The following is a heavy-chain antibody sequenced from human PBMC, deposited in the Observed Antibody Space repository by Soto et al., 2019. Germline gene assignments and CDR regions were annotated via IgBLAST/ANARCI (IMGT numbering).Heavy chain of an antibody. V-gene: IGHV6-1*01. CDR1: GDSVSGNSAA. CDR3: AGITSHHWLYMDV. D-gene: IGHD1-1*01. CDR2: TYYRSRWYN. Sequence: QVQLQESGPGLVKPSQTLSVTCAISGDSVSGNSAAWNWIRLSPSRGLEWLARTYYRSRWYNDYAVSVRSRITVNADTSKNQFSLQLTSVTPEDTAIYYCAGITSHHWLYMDVWGRGTTVTVSS. J-gene: IGHJ6*03.